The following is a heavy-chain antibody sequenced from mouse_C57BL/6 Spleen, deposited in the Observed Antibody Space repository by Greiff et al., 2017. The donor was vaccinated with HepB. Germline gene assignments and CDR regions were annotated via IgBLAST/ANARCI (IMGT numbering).Heavy chain of an antibody. D-gene: IGHD1-1*01. J-gene: IGHJ1*03. CDR2: IYPGSGNT. CDR3: ARGVYYYGSSPFWYFDV. Sequence: QVQLQQSGAELVRPGASVKLSCKASGYTFTDYYINWVKQRPGQGLEWIARIYPGSGNTYYNEKFKGKATLTAEKSSSTAYMQLSSLTSEDSAVYFCARGVYYYGSSPFWYFDVWGTGTTVTVSS. CDR1: GYTFTDYY. V-gene: IGHV1-76*01.